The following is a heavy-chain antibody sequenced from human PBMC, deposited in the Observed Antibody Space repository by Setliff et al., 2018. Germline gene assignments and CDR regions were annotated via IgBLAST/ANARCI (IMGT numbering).Heavy chain of an antibody. D-gene: IGHD4-17*01. CDR3: ATSDYGDYFIADV. CDR1: GFTFSSHG. V-gene: IGHV3-21*01. J-gene: IGHJ6*04. CDR2: ISSSSGYI. Sequence: GGSLRLSCAASGFTFSSHGMSWVRQAPGKGLEWVSSISSSSGYIYYADSVKGRFTISRDNARNSLYLQMNSLRAEDTAVYYCATSDYGDYFIADVWGKGTTVTVSS.